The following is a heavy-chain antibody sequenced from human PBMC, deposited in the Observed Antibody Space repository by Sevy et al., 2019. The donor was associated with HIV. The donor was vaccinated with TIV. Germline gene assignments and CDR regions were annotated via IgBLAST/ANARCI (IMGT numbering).Heavy chain of an antibody. D-gene: IGHD2-15*01. V-gene: IGHV3-23*01. CDR2: ISGSGGST. CDR1: EFTFSNYA. J-gene: IGHJ4*02. CDR3: AKEEGVVTATPLDH. Sequence: GGSLRLSCAASEFTFSNYAMTWVRQAPGKGLEWVTSISGSGGSTYYADSVKGRFNTSRVNSKNTLYLQMNSLGVEDTALYYCAKEEGVVTATPLDHWGKGTLVTVSS.